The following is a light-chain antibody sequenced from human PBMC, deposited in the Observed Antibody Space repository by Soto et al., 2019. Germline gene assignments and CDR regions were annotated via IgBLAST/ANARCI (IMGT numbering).Light chain of an antibody. V-gene: IGKV1-5*03. CDR3: QHYNSYSEA. Sequence: DIQLTQSPSFLSASVGGRVTITCRASQTISSWLAWYQQKPGKAPKLLIYKASTLKSGVPSRFSGSGSGTEFTLTISSLQPDDFATYYCQHYNSYSEAFGQGTKVDNK. CDR1: QTISSW. J-gene: IGKJ1*01. CDR2: KAS.